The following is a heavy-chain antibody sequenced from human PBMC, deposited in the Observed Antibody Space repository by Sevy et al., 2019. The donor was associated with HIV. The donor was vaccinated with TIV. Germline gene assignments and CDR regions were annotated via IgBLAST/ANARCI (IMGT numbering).Heavy chain of an antibody. D-gene: IGHD1-26*01. CDR3: ARGENNDEFFQY. J-gene: IGHJ1*01. CDR2: TSYDGSHK. V-gene: IGHV3-30*04. CDR1: GFTFTRYA. Sequence: LSLTCEASGFTFTRYAFHWVRQAPGKGLEWVAVTSYDGSHKYYADSVKGRFTVSRDNSRNILSLEMNSLRRDDTAVYYCARGENNDEFFQYWGQGTLVTVSS.